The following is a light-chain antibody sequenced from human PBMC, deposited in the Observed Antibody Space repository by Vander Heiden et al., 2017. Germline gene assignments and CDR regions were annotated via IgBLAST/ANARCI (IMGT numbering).Light chain of an antibody. V-gene: IGLV1-44*01. CDR2: SNN. CDR3: ASWDDSLEGVI. Sequence: QSVLTQPPSASGTPGQRVTIPCSGSFSNIESNAVNWYQQFPGTAPKLLIYSNNEQPSGVPNRFSGSKSGTSASLAISGLQSDDEADYYCASWDDSLEGVIFGGGTKLTVL. J-gene: IGLJ2*01. CDR1: FSNIESNA.